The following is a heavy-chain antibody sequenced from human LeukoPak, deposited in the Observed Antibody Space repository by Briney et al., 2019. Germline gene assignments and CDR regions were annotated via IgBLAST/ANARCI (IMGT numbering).Heavy chain of an antibody. J-gene: IGHJ4*02. D-gene: IGHD3-10*01. Sequence: GGSLRLSCAASGFTFSDYYTSWIRQAPGKGLEWVSYISSSGSTIYYADSVKGRFTISRDNAKNSLYLQMNSLRAEDTAVYYCARDPLPSYGSGSYGDYWGQGTLVTVSS. V-gene: IGHV3-11*01. CDR1: GFTFSDYY. CDR2: ISSSGSTI. CDR3: ARDPLPSYGSGSYGDY.